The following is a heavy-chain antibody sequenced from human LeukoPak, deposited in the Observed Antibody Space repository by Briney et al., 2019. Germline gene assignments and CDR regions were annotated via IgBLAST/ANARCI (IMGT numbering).Heavy chain of an antibody. CDR1: GFTFSSYA. V-gene: IGHV3-33*08. CDR3: ARDDYGDYGLLDY. Sequence: GGSLRLSCTASGFTFSSYAMNWVRQAPGKGLEWVAVIWDDGSKKYYADSVKGRFTISRDNSKNTVYLQMNSLRAEDTAVYYCARDDYGDYGLLDYWGQGTLVTVSS. D-gene: IGHD4-17*01. CDR2: IWDDGSKK. J-gene: IGHJ4*02.